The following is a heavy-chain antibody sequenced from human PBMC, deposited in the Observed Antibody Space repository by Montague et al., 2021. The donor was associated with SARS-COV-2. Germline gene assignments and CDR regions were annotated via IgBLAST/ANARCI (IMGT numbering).Heavy chain of an antibody. Sequence: SETLSLTCAVYGASSSNYYWSWIRQSPGKGLERVGEINHGGYTDYNPSLESRLTISLDSSKKQFSLKMTSVTAADTAIYYCASAPRYSFGFWAYWGQGTLVSVSS. D-gene: IGHD5-12*01. CDR1: GASSSNYY. CDR2: INHGGYT. V-gene: IGHV4-34*01. CDR3: ASAPRYSFGFWAY. J-gene: IGHJ4*02.